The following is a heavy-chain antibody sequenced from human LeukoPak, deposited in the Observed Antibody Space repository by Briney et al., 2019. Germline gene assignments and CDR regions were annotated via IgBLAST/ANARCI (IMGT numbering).Heavy chain of an antibody. D-gene: IGHD5-24*01. CDR2: IYYSGNT. CDR3: AREWPYQFDS. Sequence: PSETLSLTCTFSGGSISSYYWIWIRQPPGKGLEWIGFIYYSGNTNYNPSLKSRVTISVDTSKNQFSLKLSSVTAADTAVYYCAREWPYQFDSWGQGSLVTGSS. V-gene: IGHV4-59*12. CDR1: GGSISSYY. J-gene: IGHJ4*02.